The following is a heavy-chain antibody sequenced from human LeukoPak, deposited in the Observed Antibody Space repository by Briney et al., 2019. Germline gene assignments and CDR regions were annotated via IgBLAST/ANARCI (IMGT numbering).Heavy chain of an antibody. CDR1: GFTFSSYG. V-gene: IGHV3-33*01. J-gene: IGHJ6*02. Sequence: PGGSLRLSCAASGFTFSSYGMHWVRQAPGKGLEWVAVIWYDGSNKYYADSVKGRFTISRDNSKNTLYLQMNSLRAEDTAVYYCARNRITMVRGSGRYYYYGMDVWGQGTTVTVSS. CDR3: ARNRITMVRGSGRYYYYGMDV. D-gene: IGHD3-10*01. CDR2: IWYDGSNK.